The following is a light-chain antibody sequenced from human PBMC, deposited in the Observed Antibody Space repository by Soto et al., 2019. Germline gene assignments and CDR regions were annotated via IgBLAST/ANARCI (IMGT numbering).Light chain of an antibody. CDR1: QSVSSY. CDR3: QQRSNWPPIT. V-gene: IGKV3-11*01. Sequence: DIVMTQSPATLSVSPGERANLSCRASQSVSSYLAWYQQKPGQAPRLLIYDASNRATGIPARFSGSGSGTDFTLTISSLEPEDFAVYYCQQRSNWPPITFGGGTKVDIK. J-gene: IGKJ4*01. CDR2: DAS.